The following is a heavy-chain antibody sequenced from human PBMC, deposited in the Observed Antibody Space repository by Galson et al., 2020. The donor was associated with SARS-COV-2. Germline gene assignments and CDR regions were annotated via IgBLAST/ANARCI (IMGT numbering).Heavy chain of an antibody. CDR3: ARGGRYCSSTSCYSDEPFDY. Sequence: GGSLRLSCKASGYTFTSYDINWVRQATGQGLEWMGWMNPNSGNTGYAQKFQGRVTMTRNTSISTAYMELSSLRSEDTAVYYCARGGRYCSSTSCYSDEPFDYWGQGTLVTVSS. J-gene: IGHJ4*02. CDR1: GYTFTSYD. V-gene: IGHV1-8*01. CDR2: MNPNSGNT. D-gene: IGHD2-2*01.